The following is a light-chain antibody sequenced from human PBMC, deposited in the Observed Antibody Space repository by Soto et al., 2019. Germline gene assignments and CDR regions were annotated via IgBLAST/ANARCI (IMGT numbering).Light chain of an antibody. CDR2: GAS. V-gene: IGKV3-20*01. J-gene: IGKJ1*01. Sequence: EIVLTQSPATLSLSPGERATLSCRASQSVSSYLAWYQQKPGQAPRLLIYGASSRATGIPDRLSGSGSGTDFTLTIDRLEPEDFAVYYCQQSLNPKTFGQGTKVDI. CDR3: QQSLNPKT. CDR1: QSVSSY.